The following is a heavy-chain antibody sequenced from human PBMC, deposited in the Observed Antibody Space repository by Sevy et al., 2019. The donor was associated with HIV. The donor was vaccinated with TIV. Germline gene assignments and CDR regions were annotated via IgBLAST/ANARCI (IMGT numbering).Heavy chain of an antibody. CDR3: ARHLHFYGIDV. V-gene: IGHV4-39*01. D-gene: IGHD3-3*02. J-gene: IGHJ6*02. CDR2: ISYSGST. Sequence: SETLSLTCTVSGGSISSDSFLWGWIRQPSGERQSWIGSISYSGSTYYDPSLKSRITVDVDTSKKQFSLELRSVTAADTAMYYCARHLHFYGIDVWGPGTTVTVSS. CDR1: GGSISSDSFL.